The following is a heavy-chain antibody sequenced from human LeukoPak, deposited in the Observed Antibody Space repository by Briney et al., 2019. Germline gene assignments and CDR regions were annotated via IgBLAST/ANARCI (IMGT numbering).Heavy chain of an antibody. CDR2: IWYDGSNK. J-gene: IGHJ3*02. CDR1: GFTFSSYG. V-gene: IGHV3-30*02. Sequence: PGGSLRLSCAASGFTFSSYGMHWVRQAPGKGLEWVAVIWYDGSNKYYADSVKGRFTISRDNSKNTLYLQMNSLRAEDTAVYYCAKLPTVTTPSDAFDIWGQGTMVTVSS. D-gene: IGHD4-17*01. CDR3: AKLPTVTTPSDAFDI.